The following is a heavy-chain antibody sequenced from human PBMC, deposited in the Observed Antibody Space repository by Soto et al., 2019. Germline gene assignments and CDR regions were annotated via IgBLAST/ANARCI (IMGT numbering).Heavy chain of an antibody. CDR3: ARGRASWYWDF. J-gene: IGHJ4*01. CDR1: GYTFTNYV. Sequence: ASVKVSCKTFGYTFTNYVIHWVRQAPGQGLEWMGWINAGTGNTKYSQKLQDRLTISRDTSAATAYLDLSRLASEDTAVYYCARGRASWYWDFWGHGTLVTV. D-gene: IGHD2-8*02. CDR2: INAGTGNT. V-gene: IGHV1-3*01.